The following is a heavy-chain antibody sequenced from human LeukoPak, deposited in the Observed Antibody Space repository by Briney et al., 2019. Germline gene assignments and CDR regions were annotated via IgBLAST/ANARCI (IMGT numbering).Heavy chain of an antibody. V-gene: IGHV3-7*01. CDR1: GFTFSSYW. D-gene: IGHD2-15*01. CDR3: ARLVAATTYYFDY. J-gene: IGHJ4*02. Sequence: PGGSLRLSCAASGFTFSSYWMGWVRQAPGKGLEWVANIKQDGSEKYYVDSVKGRFTISRDNAKNSLYLQMNSLRAEDTAVYYCARLVAATTYYFDYWGQGTLVTVSS. CDR2: IKQDGSEK.